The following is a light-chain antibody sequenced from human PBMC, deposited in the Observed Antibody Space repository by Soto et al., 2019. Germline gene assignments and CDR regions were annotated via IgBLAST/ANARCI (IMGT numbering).Light chain of an antibody. J-gene: IGKJ1*01. CDR3: QQYNSYWT. CDR1: QSVSNNY. Sequence: EIVLAQSPGTLSLSPGERATLSCRASQSVSNNYLAWYQQKPGQAPRLLIYGASNRATGIPDRFSGSGSGTEFTLAIGSLQSEDFATYYCQQYNSYWTFGQGTKVDIK. CDR2: GAS. V-gene: IGKV3-20*01.